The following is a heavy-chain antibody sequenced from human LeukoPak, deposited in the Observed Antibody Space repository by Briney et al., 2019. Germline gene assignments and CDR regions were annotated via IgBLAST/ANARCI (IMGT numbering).Heavy chain of an antibody. CDR1: GFTVSSNY. J-gene: IGHJ4*02. D-gene: IGHD6-19*01. CDR3: ARDSSSSGWYDY. Sequence: GGSLRLSCAASGFTVSSNYMSWVRQAPGKGLERVSVIYSGGSTYYADSVKGRFTISRDNSKNTLYLQMNSLRAEDTAVYYCARDSSSSGWYDYWGQGTLVTVSS. V-gene: IGHV3-66*01. CDR2: IYSGGST.